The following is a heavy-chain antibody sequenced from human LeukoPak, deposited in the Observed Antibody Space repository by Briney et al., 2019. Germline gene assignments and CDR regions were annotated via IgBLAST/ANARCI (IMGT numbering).Heavy chain of an antibody. CDR2: ISGSGGST. D-gene: IGHD5-12*01. Sequence: GRSLRLSCAASGFTFDDYAMHWVRQAPGKGLEWVSGISGSGGSTYYADSVKGRFTISRDNSKNTLYLQMNSLRAEDTAVYYCAKDRIRASGYDSPPRTLYFDYWGQGTLVTVSS. CDR1: GFTFDDYA. J-gene: IGHJ4*02. V-gene: IGHV3-23*01. CDR3: AKDRIRASGYDSPPRTLYFDY.